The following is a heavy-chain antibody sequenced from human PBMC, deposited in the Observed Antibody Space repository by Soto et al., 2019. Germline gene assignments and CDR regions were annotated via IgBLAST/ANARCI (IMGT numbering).Heavy chain of an antibody. CDR1: GFTFSDYH. V-gene: IGHV3-72*01. D-gene: IGHD3-10*02. CDR3: AMLGRGY. J-gene: IGHJ4*02. CDR2: SRNKPDGYTT. Sequence: EVQLAESGGGLVQPGGSTRLSCAASGFTFSDYHMDWVRQAPGKGLEWVGRSRNKPDGYTTQYAASVQGRFTISRDDSKNSLYLQMSRLKAEDTAVYYCAMLGRGYWGRGTLVTVSS.